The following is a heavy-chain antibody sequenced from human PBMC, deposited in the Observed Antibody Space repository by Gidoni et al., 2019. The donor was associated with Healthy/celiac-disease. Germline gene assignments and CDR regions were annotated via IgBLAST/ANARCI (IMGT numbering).Heavy chain of an antibody. CDR1: GSTFTSYG. CDR3: ATFLYDSSCYYDY. V-gene: IGHV1-18*01. Sequence: QVQLVESGAEVKKPGASVKVSCKASGSTFTSYGISWVRQPPVQRLACMGWISAYNGNTNYAQKLQGRVTMTTDTSTSTAYMELRSLRSDDTAVYYCATFLYDSSCYYDYWGQGTLFTVSS. D-gene: IGHD3-22*01. CDR2: ISAYNGNT. J-gene: IGHJ4*02.